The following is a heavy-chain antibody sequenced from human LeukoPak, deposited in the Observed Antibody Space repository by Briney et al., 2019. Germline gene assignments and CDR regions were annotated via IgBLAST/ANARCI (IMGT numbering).Heavy chain of an antibody. Sequence: SGGSLRLSCAASGFTFSSYNMNWVRQAPGKGLQWVARIHSNTDGATTDYAAPVKGRFTISRDDSENMLFLQMNNLRTEDTAVYYCTTIEIGSDRTAFDVWGQGAMVVVSS. CDR2: IHSNTDGATT. D-gene: IGHD5-12*01. CDR3: TTIEIGSDRTAFDV. CDR1: GFTFSSYN. J-gene: IGHJ3*01. V-gene: IGHV3-15*01.